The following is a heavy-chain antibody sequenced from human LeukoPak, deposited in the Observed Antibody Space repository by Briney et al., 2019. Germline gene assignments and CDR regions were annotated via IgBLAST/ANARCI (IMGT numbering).Heavy chain of an antibody. D-gene: IGHD3-22*01. Sequence: SETLSLTCTVSGGSISSNSYYWSWIRQPPGKGLEWIGYIYYSGSTNYNPSLKSRVTISVDTSKNQFSLKLGSVTAADTAVYYCARTIRNYYDSSGYHDYWGRGTLVTVSS. CDR3: ARTIRNYYDSSGYHDY. V-gene: IGHV4-61*01. CDR1: GGSISSNSYY. CDR2: IYYSGST. J-gene: IGHJ4*02.